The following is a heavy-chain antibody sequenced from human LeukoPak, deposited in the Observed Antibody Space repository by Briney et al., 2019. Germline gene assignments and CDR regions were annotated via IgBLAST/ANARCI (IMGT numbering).Heavy chain of an antibody. Sequence: SETLSLTCAVYGGSFSGYYWSWIRQPPGKGLEWIGEINRSGSTNYNPSLKSRVTISVDTSKNQFSLKLSSVTAADTAVYYCARYSRSSERYYFDYWGQGTLVTVSS. J-gene: IGHJ4*02. D-gene: IGHD6-13*01. V-gene: IGHV4-34*01. CDR1: GGSFSGYY. CDR2: INRSGST. CDR3: ARYSRSSERYYFDY.